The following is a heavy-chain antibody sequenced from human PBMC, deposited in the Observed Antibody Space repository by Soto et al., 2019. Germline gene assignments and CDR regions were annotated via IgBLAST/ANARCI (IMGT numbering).Heavy chain of an antibody. Sequence: ASVKVSCKASGYTFTGYYMHWVRQAPGQGLEWMGWINPNSGGTNYAQKFQGWVTMTRDTSIGTAYMELSRLRSDDAAVYYCARGYCSSTSCYDHYYYYYGMDVWGQGTTVTVSS. CDR2: INPNSGGT. CDR1: GYTFTGYY. D-gene: IGHD2-2*01. V-gene: IGHV1-2*04. J-gene: IGHJ6*02. CDR3: ARGYCSSTSCYDHYYYYYGMDV.